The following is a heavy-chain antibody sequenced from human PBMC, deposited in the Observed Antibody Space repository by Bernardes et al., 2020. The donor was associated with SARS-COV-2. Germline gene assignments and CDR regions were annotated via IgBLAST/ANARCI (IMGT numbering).Heavy chain of an antibody. CDR1: SGSISSTNW. V-gene: IGHV4-4*02. CDR2: MHPSGRT. D-gene: IGHD1-26*01. J-gene: IGHJ4*02. CDR3: TSLESDGGVYWRFDY. Sequence: SETLSLTCIFSSGSISSTNWWTCVSQPPGKGLEWIGVMHPSGRTNYNASLKSRVTISVDKSKNQFYLKLTSVTAADTAVYYCTSLESDGGVYWRFDYWGQGTLVTVSS.